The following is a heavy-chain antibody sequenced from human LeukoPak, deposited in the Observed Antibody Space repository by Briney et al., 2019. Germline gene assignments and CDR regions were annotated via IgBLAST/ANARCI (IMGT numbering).Heavy chain of an antibody. CDR3: ARDGLPLKY. Sequence: SETLSLTCTVSGDSISSSSYYWGWIRQPPGKGLEWIGSIYYSGSTYYNPSLKSRVTISVDTSKNQFSLKLSSVTAADTAVYYCARDGLPLKYWGQGTLVTVSS. CDR2: IYYSGST. V-gene: IGHV4-39*07. J-gene: IGHJ4*02. D-gene: IGHD5-18*01. CDR1: GDSISSSSYY.